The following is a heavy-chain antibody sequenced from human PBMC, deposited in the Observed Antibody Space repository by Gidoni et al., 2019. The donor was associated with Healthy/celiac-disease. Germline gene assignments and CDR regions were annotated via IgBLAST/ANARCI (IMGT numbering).Heavy chain of an antibody. D-gene: IGHD6-6*01. CDR1: GYTFTSYY. Sequence: QVQLVQSGAEVKKPGASVKVSCKASGYTFTSYYMHWGRQAPGQGLERMGIINPSGGSTSYAQKFQGRVTMTRDTSTSTVYMELSSLRSEDTAVYYCARDRGDEYSSSYGMDVWGQGTTVTVSS. J-gene: IGHJ6*02. CDR3: ARDRGDEYSSSYGMDV. V-gene: IGHV1-46*01. CDR2: INPSGGST.